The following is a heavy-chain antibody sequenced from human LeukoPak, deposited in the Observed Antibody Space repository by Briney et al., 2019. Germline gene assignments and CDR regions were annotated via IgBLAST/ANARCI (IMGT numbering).Heavy chain of an antibody. V-gene: IGHV3-48*03. D-gene: IGHD3-22*01. CDR1: GFTFSSYE. J-gene: IGHJ4*02. CDR3: ARGYDSGSYYVY. CDR2: ISRSGSTI. Sequence: PGGSLRLSCAASGFTFSSYEMNWVRQAPGKGLERVSYISRSGSTIYYADSVKGRFTISRDNAKNSLYLQMNSLRAEDTAVYYCARGYDSGSYYVYWGQGTLVTVSS.